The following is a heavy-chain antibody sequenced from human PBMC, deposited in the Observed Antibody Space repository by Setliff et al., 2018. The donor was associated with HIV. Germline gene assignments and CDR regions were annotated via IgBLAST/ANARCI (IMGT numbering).Heavy chain of an antibody. CDR1: GLTFSRYA. V-gene: IGHV3-23*01. CDR3: AKDRRYYYGSGSYAAET. Sequence: GESLKISCAASGLTFSRYAMTWVRQAPGKGLEWVSAISGSGIGSYYPDSVKGRFTISRDNSKNTLFLQMNSLRAEDTAVYYCAKDRRYYYGSGSYAAETWGQGTLVTVSS. CDR2: ISGSGIGS. D-gene: IGHD3-10*01. J-gene: IGHJ5*02.